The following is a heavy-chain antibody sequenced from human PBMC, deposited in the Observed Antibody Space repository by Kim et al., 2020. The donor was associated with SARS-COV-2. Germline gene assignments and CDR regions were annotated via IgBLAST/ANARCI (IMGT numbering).Heavy chain of an antibody. CDR1: GFTFSSCA. J-gene: IGHJ4*02. CDR3: AKGSRMIVPLDY. CDR2: ISGSGGST. D-gene: IGHD3-22*01. Sequence: GGSLRLSCAASGFTFSSCAMSWVRQAPGKGLEWVSGISGSGGSTYYADSVKGRFTISRDNSKNTLYVQMNSLRAEDTAVYYCAKGSRMIVPLDYWGQGTLVTVSS. V-gene: IGHV3-23*01.